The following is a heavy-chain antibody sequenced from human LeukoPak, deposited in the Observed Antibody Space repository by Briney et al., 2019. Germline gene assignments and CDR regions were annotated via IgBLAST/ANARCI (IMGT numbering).Heavy chain of an antibody. CDR2: ISGSGGST. Sequence: GGSLRLSCAASRFTFSSSAMSWVRQAPGKGLEWVSTISGSGGSTYSTDSVKGRFAISRDNSKSTLYLQMNSLRVEDTAIYYCAKGGPQFFDYWGQGTLVTVSS. CDR1: RFTFSSSA. J-gene: IGHJ4*02. V-gene: IGHV3-23*01. CDR3: AKGGPQFFDY.